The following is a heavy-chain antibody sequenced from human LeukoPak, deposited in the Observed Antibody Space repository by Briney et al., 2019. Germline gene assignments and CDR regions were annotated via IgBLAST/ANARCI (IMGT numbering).Heavy chain of an antibody. V-gene: IGHV1-18*04. CDR3: ARLYYDILTGYYSADY. Sequence: ASVKVSCKASGYTFTSYGISWVRQAPGQGLEWMGWISAYNGNTNYAQKLQGRVTMTTDTSTSTAYMELRSLRSDDTAVYHCARLYYDILTGYYSADYWGQGTLVTVSS. D-gene: IGHD3-9*01. J-gene: IGHJ4*02. CDR2: ISAYNGNT. CDR1: GYTFTSYG.